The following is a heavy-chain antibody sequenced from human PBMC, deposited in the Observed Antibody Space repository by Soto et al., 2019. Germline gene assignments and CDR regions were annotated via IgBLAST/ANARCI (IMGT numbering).Heavy chain of an antibody. J-gene: IGHJ4*02. CDR1: GGTFSSYT. D-gene: IGHD3-9*01. CDR2: IIPILGIA. CDR3: ARTKGDYDILTGYYRMDGFDY. V-gene: IGHV1-69*02. Sequence: SVKVSCKASGGTFSSYTISWVRQAPGQGLEWMGRIIPILGIANYAQKFQGRVTITADKSTSTAYMELSSLRSEDTAVYYCARTKGDYDILTGYYRMDGFDYWGQGTLVTVSS.